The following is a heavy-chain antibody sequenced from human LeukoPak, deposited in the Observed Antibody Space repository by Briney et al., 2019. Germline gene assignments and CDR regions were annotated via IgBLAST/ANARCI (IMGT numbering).Heavy chain of an antibody. Sequence: ASVKVSCEASGYTFTSYYMHWVRQAPGQGLEWMGIINPSGGSTSYAQKFQGRVTMTRDMSTSTVYMKLSSLRSEDTAVYYCAREPLRFLEWLSQGYMDVWGKGTTVTVSS. CDR3: AREPLRFLEWLSQGYMDV. CDR1: GYTFTSYY. V-gene: IGHV1-46*01. D-gene: IGHD3-3*01. J-gene: IGHJ6*03. CDR2: INPSGGST.